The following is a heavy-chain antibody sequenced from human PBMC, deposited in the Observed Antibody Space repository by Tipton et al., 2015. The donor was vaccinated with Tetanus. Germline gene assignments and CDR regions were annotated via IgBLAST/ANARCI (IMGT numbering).Heavy chain of an antibody. CDR2: IYINGRN. CDR3: ARDRGFTTYNYSDP. CDR1: GDSISSNY. D-gene: IGHD3-22*01. V-gene: IGHV4-4*07. J-gene: IGHJ5*02. Sequence: TLSLTCTVSGDSISSNYWSWIRQPAGKGPEWIGRIYINGRNNYNPSLKSRVTMSIDTSKHPFSLNLRSVTAADTAVYYCARDRGFTTYNYSDPWGQGTLVTVSS.